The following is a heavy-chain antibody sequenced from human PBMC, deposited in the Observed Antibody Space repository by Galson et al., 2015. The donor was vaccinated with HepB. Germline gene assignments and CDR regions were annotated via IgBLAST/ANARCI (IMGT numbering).Heavy chain of an antibody. CDR3: ARAALGQWLVRTRGGWFDP. CDR1: GGSISSSSYY. Sequence: TLSLTCTVSGGSISSSSYYWGWIRQPPGKGLEWNGYIYYSGSTYYNPSLKSRVTISVDTSKNQFSLKLSSVTAADTAVYYCARAALGQWLVRTRGGWFDPWGQGTLVTVSS. J-gene: IGHJ5*02. CDR2: IYYSGST. D-gene: IGHD6-19*01. V-gene: IGHV4-31*03.